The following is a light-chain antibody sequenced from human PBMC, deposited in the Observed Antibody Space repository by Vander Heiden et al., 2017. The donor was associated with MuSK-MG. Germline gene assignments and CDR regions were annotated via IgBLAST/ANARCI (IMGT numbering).Light chain of an antibody. CDR1: SLRSYY. CDR3: KSQDNFGGYV. CDR2: GNN. J-gene: IGLJ1*01. Sequence: SSELTQDPAVSLALGQTVRITCQGDSLRSYYATWYQLKPGQAPRLVIYGNNKRPSGIPDRFSGSNSGNTASLTITGAQAEDEADYYCKSQDNFGGYVFGTRTKVTVL. V-gene: IGLV3-19*01.